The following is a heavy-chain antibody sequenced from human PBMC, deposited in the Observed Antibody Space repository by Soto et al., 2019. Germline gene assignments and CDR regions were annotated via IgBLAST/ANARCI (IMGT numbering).Heavy chain of an antibody. CDR1: CGPINSYY. Sequence: SETLSLTCTVSCGPINSYYWSLIREPPGKGLEWIGYIYYSGSTNYNPSLKSRVTISVDTSKNQFSLKLSSVTAADTAVYYCARRYGSAFDFWGQGTMVTVSS. CDR3: ARRYGSAFDF. CDR2: IYYSGST. J-gene: IGHJ3*01. D-gene: IGHD1-20*01. V-gene: IGHV4-59*08.